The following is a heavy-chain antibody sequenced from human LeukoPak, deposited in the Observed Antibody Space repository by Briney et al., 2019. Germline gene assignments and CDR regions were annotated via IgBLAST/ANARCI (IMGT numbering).Heavy chain of an antibody. J-gene: IGHJ4*02. CDR3: ARNYYDILTGYHGFDY. D-gene: IGHD3-9*01. CDR1: GFTFSSYW. CDR2: INSDGSST. V-gene: IGHV3-74*01. Sequence: GGSLRLSCAASGFTFSSYWMHWVRQAPGKGLVWVSRINSDGSSTSYADSVKGRFTISRDNAKNTLYLQMNSLRAEDTAVYYCARNYYDILTGYHGFDYWGQGTLVTVSS.